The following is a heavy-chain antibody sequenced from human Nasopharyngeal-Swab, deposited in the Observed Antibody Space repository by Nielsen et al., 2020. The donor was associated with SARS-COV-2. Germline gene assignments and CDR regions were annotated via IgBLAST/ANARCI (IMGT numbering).Heavy chain of an antibody. CDR2: ISSSSSYI. J-gene: IGHJ4*02. Sequence: GESLKISCAASGFTFSSYSMNWVRQAPGKGLEWVSSISSSSSYIYYPDSVKGRFTISRDNAKNSLYLQMNSLRAEDTAVYYCASERSSRLGEGTFDYWGQGTLVTVSS. D-gene: IGHD3-16*01. CDR3: ASERSSRLGEGTFDY. CDR1: GFTFSSYS. V-gene: IGHV3-21*01.